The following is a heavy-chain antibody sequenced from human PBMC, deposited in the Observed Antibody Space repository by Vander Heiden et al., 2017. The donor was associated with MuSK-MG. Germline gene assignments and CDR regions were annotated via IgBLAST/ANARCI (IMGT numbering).Heavy chain of an antibody. CDR3: ARVSPTGDPDAFDI. CDR1: GFTFSSYW. V-gene: IGHV3-74*01. D-gene: IGHD7-27*01. CDR2: INSDGSST. Sequence: EVQLVESGGGLVQPGGSLRLSCAASGFTFSSYWMHWVRQAPGKGLVWVSRINSDGSSTSYADSVKGRFTISRDNAKNTLYLQMNSLRAEDTAVYYCARVSPTGDPDAFDIWGQGTMVTVSS. J-gene: IGHJ3*02.